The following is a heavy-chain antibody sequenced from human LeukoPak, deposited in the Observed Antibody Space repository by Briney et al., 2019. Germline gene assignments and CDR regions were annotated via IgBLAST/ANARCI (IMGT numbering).Heavy chain of an antibody. CDR3: ARVPGLQQLAYYYYGMDV. J-gene: IGHJ6*02. D-gene: IGHD6-13*01. CDR1: GYTFTSYH. CDR2: INPSGGST. V-gene: IGHV1-46*01. Sequence: ASVKVSCKASGYTFTSYHMHWVRQAPGQGLEWMGIINPSGGSTSYAQKFQGRVTMTRDTSTSTVYMELSSLRSEDTAVYYCARVPGLQQLAYYYYGMDVWGQGTTVTVSS.